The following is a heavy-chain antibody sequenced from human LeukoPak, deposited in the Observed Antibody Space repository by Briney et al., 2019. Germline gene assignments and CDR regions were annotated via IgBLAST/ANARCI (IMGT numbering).Heavy chain of an antibody. CDR2: TYYRSKWYN. J-gene: IGHJ6*02. V-gene: IGHV6-1*01. CDR3: ARDRKVGATYHYYYGMDV. Sequence: SQTLSLTCAISGDSVSSNSAAWNWVRQSPSRGLEWLGRTYYRSKWYNDYAVSVKSRITINPDTSKNQFSLQLNSVTPEDTAVYYCARDRKVGATYHYYYGMDVWGQGTTVTVSS. D-gene: IGHD1-26*01. CDR1: GDSVSSNSAA.